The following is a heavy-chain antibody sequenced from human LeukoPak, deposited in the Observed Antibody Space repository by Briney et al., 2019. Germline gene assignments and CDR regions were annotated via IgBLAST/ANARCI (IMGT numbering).Heavy chain of an antibody. V-gene: IGHV1-69*01. CDR1: GGTLSSYA. CDR3: ARDPYRKHFDY. Sequence: GASVKVSCKASGGTLSSYAISWVRQAPGQGLEWMGGIIPIFGTANYAQKFQGRVTITADESTSTVYMELSSLRSEDTAVYYCARDPYRKHFDYWGQGTLVTVSS. J-gene: IGHJ4*02. CDR2: IIPIFGTA.